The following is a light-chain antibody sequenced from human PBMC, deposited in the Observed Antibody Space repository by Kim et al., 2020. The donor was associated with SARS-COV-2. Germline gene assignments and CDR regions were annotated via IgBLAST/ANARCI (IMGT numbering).Light chain of an antibody. Sequence: IQLTQSPSSLSASVGDRVTITCRASQGISSYLAWYQQKPGKAPKLLIYAASTLQSGVPSMFSGSGSGTDFTLTISSLQPEDFATYCWQQNNSALTFGGGTKVDIK. CDR1: QGISSY. J-gene: IGKJ4*02. CDR3: QQNNSALT. V-gene: IGKV1-9*01. CDR2: AAS.